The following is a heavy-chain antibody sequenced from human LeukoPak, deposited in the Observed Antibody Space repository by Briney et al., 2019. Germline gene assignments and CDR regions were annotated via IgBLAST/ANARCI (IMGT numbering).Heavy chain of an antibody. CDR2: INHSGST. V-gene: IGHV4-34*01. J-gene: IGHJ4*02. D-gene: IGHD3-3*01. CDR3: ARLSITLFGVVSAHFDH. CDR1: GGSFSGYY. Sequence: SETLSLTCAVFGGSFSGYYWSWIRQPPGEGLEWIGEINHSGSTDYNPSLKSRVTISGDSSKNQFSLNLNSVTAADTAVYYCARLSITLFGVVSAHFDHWGQGTLVTVSS.